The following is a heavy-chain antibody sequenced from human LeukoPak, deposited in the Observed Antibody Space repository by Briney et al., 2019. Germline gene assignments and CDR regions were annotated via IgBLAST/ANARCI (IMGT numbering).Heavy chain of an antibody. V-gene: IGHV1-69*04. D-gene: IGHD3/OR15-3a*01. Sequence: SVKVSCKASGGTFSSYAISWVRQAPGQGLEWMGRIIPILGIANYAQKFQGRVTITADKSTSTAYMELSSLRSEDTAVYYCARDFGLISGRDFDYWGQGTLVTVSS. CDR3: ARDFGLISGRDFDY. J-gene: IGHJ4*02. CDR1: GGTFSSYA. CDR2: IIPILGIA.